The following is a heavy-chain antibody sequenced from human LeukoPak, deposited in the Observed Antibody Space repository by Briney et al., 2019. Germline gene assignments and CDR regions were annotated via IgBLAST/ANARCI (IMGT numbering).Heavy chain of an antibody. CDR1: GFNFWSYG. J-gene: IGHJ4*02. CDR2: VWSDESNK. D-gene: IGHD2/OR15-2a*01. V-gene: IGHV3-33*06. CDR3: TKGSFASPSTFDS. Sequence: GGSLRLSCAASGFNFWSYGMHWVRQAPGKGLEWGAIVWSDESNKYYADSVKGRFTISRDNSGNTVSLQMDSLRADDTAVYYCTKGSFASPSTFDSWGQGTLVIVSS.